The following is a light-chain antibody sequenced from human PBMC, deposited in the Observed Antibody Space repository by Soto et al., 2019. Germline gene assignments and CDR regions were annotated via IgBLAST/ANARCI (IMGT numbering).Light chain of an antibody. J-gene: IGLJ3*02. CDR2: EDN. Sequence: NFMLTQPHSVSESPGKTVTISCTRSSGPIASNYVQWYQQRPGSSPTPVIYEDNQRPSGVPGRFSGSIDSSSNSASLTISGLKTEDEADYYCQSYDSSDPPSWVFGGGTKLTVL. CDR3: QSYDSSDPPSWV. V-gene: IGLV6-57*01. CDR1: SGPIASNY.